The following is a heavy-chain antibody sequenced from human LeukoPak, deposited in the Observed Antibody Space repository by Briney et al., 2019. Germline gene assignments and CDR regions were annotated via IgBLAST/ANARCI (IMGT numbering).Heavy chain of an antibody. J-gene: IGHJ4*02. CDR3: AKGGRWLRFVYY. CDR1: GFTISSYG. D-gene: IGHD5-12*01. V-gene: IGHV3-30*02. CDR2: IRYDGNSQ. Sequence: PGGSLRLSCAASGFTISSYGMHWVRQAPGKGLEWVAFIRYDGNSQHYADSVRGRFTISRDNSENTLYLQMNSLRAEDTAVYYCAKGGRWLRFVYYWGQGTLVTVSS.